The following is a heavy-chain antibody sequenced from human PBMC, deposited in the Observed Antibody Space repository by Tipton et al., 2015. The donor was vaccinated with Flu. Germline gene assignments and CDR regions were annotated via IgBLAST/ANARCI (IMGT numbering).Heavy chain of an antibody. CDR1: GYTFTSYW. CDR3: ATTRAYSNYSD. V-gene: IGHV5-51*01. Sequence: VQLVQSGAVVKKPGESLKISCKASGYTFTSYWIAWVRQMPGKGLEWMGVIYPGDSESRYSPSFQGQVSMSADKSINTAYLQWSSLRASDPAVYYCATTRAYSNYSDWGQGTLVTVSS. CDR2: IYPGDSES. D-gene: IGHD4-11*01. J-gene: IGHJ4*02.